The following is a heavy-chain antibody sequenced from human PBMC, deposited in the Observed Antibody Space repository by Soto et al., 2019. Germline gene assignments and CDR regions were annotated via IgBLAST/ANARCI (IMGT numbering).Heavy chain of an antibody. J-gene: IGHJ4*02. CDR1: GFTFSSFA. CDR2: IGATGDYT. V-gene: IGHV3-23*01. D-gene: IGHD1-26*01. Sequence: GGSLRLSCAASGFTFSSFALSWVRQAPGKGLEWVSSIGATGDYTYYADSVKGRFTISRDNSNNIVFLQMNGLGAEDTAIYYCAQYVMGATRYWGQGTLVTVSS. CDR3: AQYVMGATRY.